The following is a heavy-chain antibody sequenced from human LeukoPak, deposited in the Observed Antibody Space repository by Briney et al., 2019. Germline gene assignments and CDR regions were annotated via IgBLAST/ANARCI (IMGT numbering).Heavy chain of an antibody. V-gene: IGHV1-2*02. D-gene: IGHD3-22*01. CDR1: GYTFTGYY. CDR2: INPNSGGT. Sequence: ASVKVSCKASGYTFTGYYMHWVRQAPGQGLEWMGWINPNSGGTNYAQKFQGRVTMTRDTSISTAYMELGRLRSDDTAVYYCARDNDSSGYYPMEGNYWGQGTLVTVSS. CDR3: ARDNDSSGYYPMEGNY. J-gene: IGHJ4*02.